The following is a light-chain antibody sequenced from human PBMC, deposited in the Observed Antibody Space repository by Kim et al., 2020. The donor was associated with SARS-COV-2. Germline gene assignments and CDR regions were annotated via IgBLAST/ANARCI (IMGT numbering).Light chain of an antibody. CDR1: QSISDW. CDR3: QQYSRYSLT. J-gene: IGKJ4*01. V-gene: IGKV1-5*03. Sequence: DIQMTQSPSTLSASVGDRVTITCRASQSISDWLAWYQQKAGKAPKLLIYKAFSLEGGVPSRFSGSGSGTEFTLTISSLQPDDFATYYCQQYSRYSLTFGGGTKVEI. CDR2: KAF.